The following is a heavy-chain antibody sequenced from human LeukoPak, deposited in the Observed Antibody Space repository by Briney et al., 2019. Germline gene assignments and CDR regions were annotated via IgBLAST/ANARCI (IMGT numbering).Heavy chain of an antibody. CDR1: GDSITTTPYY. J-gene: IGHJ4*02. V-gene: IGHV4-39*01. CDR3: ARRDGYNSYYFDY. CDR2: FYYGGSP. Sequence: SETLSLTCTVSGDSITTTPYYWGWIRQPPGKGLEWIGSFYYGGSPYYNPSLKSRVTISVDTSKNQFSLKLSSVTAADTAVYYCARRDGYNSYYFDYWGQGTLVTVSS. D-gene: IGHD5-24*01.